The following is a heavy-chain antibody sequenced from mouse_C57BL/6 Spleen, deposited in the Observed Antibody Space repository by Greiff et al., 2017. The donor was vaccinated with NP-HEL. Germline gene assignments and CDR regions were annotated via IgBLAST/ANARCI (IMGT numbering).Heavy chain of an antibody. CDR3: AREGGGLTGRWYFDY. J-gene: IGHJ2*01. CDR1: GYSITSGYY. V-gene: IGHV3-6*01. CDR2: ISYDGSN. D-gene: IGHD4-1*01. Sequence: EVHLVESGPGLVKPSQSLSLTCSVTGYSITSGYYWNWIRQFPGNKLEWMGYISYDGSNNYNPSLKNRISITRDTSKNQFFLKLNSVTTEDTATYYCAREGGGLTGRWYFDYWGQGTTLTVSS.